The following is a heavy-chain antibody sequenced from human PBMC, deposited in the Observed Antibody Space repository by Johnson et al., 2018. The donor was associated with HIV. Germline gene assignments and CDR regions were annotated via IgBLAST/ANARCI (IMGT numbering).Heavy chain of an antibody. CDR2: IWYDGSNK. Sequence: QVQLVESGGGVVQPGRSLRLSCAASGFTFSSYGMHWVRQAPGKGLEWVAVIWYDGSNKYYADSVKGRFTISRDNSKNTLYQQMNSLRAEDTAVYYCAKSTWELRHLDAFDIWGQGTMVTVSS. CDR1: GFTFSSYG. D-gene: IGHD1-26*01. V-gene: IGHV3-33*06. J-gene: IGHJ3*02. CDR3: AKSTWELRHLDAFDI.